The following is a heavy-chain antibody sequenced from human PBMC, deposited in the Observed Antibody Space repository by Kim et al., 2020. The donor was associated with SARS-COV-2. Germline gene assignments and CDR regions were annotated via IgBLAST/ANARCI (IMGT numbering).Heavy chain of an antibody. J-gene: IGHJ6*02. Sequence: GGSLRLSCAASGFTFSSYAMHWVRQAPGKGLEWVAVISYDGSNKYYADSVKGRFTISRDNSKNTLYLQMNSLRAEDTAVYYCARDFLRGVMGYYYYGMDVWGQGTTVTVSS. D-gene: IGHD3-10*01. CDR1: GFTFSSYA. CDR2: ISYDGSNK. CDR3: ARDFLRGVMGYYYYGMDV. V-gene: IGHV3-30*04.